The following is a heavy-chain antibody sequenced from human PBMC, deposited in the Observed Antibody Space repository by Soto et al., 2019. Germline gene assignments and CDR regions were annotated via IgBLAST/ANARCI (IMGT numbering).Heavy chain of an antibody. CDR3: AGGGPGADFDY. D-gene: IGHD2-8*02. CDR1: GFTFSSYA. V-gene: IGHV3-23*01. Sequence: EVQLLDSGGGLVQPGGSLRLSCAASGFTFSSYAMNWVRQAPGKGLEWVSVISGSGDSTYYADSVKGRFTISRDNSKNRLDLQINSLRAAGTAVDYWAGGGPGADFDYWGQGAWVTVSS. CDR2: ISGSGDST. J-gene: IGHJ4*02.